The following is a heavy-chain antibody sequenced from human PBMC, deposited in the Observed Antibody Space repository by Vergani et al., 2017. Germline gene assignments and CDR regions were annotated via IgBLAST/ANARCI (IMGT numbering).Heavy chain of an antibody. CDR3: ARRGRYCSGGSCQYYFDY. CDR1: GFTFSDYY. D-gene: IGHD2-15*01. V-gene: IGHV3-11*05. J-gene: IGHJ4*02. CDR2: ISSSSSYT. Sequence: QVQLVESGGGLFKPGGSLRPSCAASGFTFSDYYMSWIRPAPGKGLDGVSYISSSSSYTNYAGSVKGRFTISRDNATNSLDLRMNSLRAEDTAVYYCARRGRYCSGGSCQYYFDYWGQGTLVTVSS.